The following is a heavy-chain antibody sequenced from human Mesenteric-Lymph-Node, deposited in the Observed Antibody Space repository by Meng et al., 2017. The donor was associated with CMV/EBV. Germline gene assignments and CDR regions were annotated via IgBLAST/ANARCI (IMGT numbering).Heavy chain of an antibody. Sequence: GESLKISCAASGFTFDDYGMSWVRQAPGKGLEWVSGITWNGGSTGYADSVKGRFTISRDNAKNSLYLQKNRLRAEDTAVYHCARSRIATAGAYYYYYGMDVWGQGTTVTVSS. CDR2: ITWNGGST. J-gene: IGHJ6*02. CDR3: ARSRIATAGAYYYYYGMDV. CDR1: GFTFDDYG. D-gene: IGHD6-13*01. V-gene: IGHV3-20*01.